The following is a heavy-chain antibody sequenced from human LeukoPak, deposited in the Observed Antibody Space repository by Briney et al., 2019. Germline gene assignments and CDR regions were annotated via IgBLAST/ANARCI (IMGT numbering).Heavy chain of an antibody. Sequence: GGSLRLSCAAYGFTFSTYGMHWVRQAPGKGLEWLAVIWNDGSNKYYADSVKGRFTICRDNSKNTLYLQMNSLRAEDTAVYYCARDNYDYVWGSDRYYDYWGQGTLVTVSS. CDR1: GFTFSTYG. CDR2: IWNDGSNK. J-gene: IGHJ4*02. V-gene: IGHV3-33*01. CDR3: ARDNYDYVWGSDRYYDY. D-gene: IGHD3-16*02.